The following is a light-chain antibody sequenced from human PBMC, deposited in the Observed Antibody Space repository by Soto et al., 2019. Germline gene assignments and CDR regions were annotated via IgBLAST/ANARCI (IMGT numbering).Light chain of an antibody. CDR3: SSYAGTATLYV. J-gene: IGLJ1*01. CDR2: EVS. Sequence: QSALTQPRSVSGPPGQSVTISCTGSSSDVGGYDYVSWYQQHPGKAPKLLIYEVSKRPSGVPDRFSGSKSGNTASLTVSGLQAEDEADYYCSSYAGTATLYVFGIGTKLTVL. CDR1: SSDVGGYDY. V-gene: IGLV2-11*02.